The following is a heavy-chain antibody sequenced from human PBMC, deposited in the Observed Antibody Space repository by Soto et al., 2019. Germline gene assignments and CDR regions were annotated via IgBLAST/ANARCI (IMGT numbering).Heavy chain of an antibody. Sequence: QVQLVESGGGVVQPGRSLRLSCAASGFTFSSYAMHWVRQAPGKGLEWVAVISYDGSNKYYADSVKGRFTISRDNSKNTLYLQLNSLRAEDTAVYYCARDPTTTYDFWSGYGNYGMDVWGQGSTATVSS. CDR2: ISYDGSNK. V-gene: IGHV3-30-3*01. D-gene: IGHD3-3*01. J-gene: IGHJ6*02. CDR1: GFTFSSYA. CDR3: ARDPTTTYDFWSGYGNYGMDV.